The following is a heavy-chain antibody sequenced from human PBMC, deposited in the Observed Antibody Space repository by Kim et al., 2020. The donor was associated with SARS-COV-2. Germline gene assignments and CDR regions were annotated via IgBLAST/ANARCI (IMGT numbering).Heavy chain of an antibody. J-gene: IGHJ4*02. D-gene: IGHD6-13*01. V-gene: IGHV3-30*02. CDR3: AKERSPKSSSWYDY. Sequence: ADSVKGRFTISRDNSRNTLHLQMNSLRSEDTALYYYAKERSPKSSSWYDYWGQGTLVTVSS.